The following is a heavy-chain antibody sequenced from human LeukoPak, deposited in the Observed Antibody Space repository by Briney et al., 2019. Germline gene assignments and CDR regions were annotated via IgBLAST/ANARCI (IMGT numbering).Heavy chain of an antibody. CDR3: ARKIAVAGTNNFDY. V-gene: IGHV1-24*01. D-gene: IGHD6-19*01. CDR2: FDAEDGET. Sequence: ASVKVSCKVSGYTLTEVSMHWVRQAPGKGLEWMGGFDAEDGETIYAQKFQGRVTMTRDTSISAAYMELSRLRSDDTAVYYCARKIAVAGTNNFDYWGQGTLVTVSS. J-gene: IGHJ4*02. CDR1: GYTLTEVS.